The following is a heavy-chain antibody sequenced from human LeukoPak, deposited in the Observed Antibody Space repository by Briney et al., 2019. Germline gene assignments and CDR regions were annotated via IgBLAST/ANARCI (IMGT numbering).Heavy chain of an antibody. CDR1: GGSISSSSYY. V-gene: IGHV4-39*07. CDR3: ARVLRFLEWFDY. Sequence: SETLSLTCTVSGGSISSSSYYWGWIRQPPGKGLEWIGSIYYSGSTYYNPSLKSRVTISVDTSKNQFSLKLSSVTAADTAVYYCARVLRFLEWFDYWGQGTLVIVSS. J-gene: IGHJ4*02. CDR2: IYYSGST. D-gene: IGHD3-3*01.